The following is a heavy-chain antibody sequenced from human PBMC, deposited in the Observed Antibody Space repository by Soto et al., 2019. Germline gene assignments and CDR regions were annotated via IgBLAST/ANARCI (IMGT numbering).Heavy chain of an antibody. J-gene: IGHJ5*02. CDR1: GFTFSSYS. Sequence: GGSLRLSCAASGFTFSSYSMNWVRQAPGKGLEWVSYISSSSSTIYYADSVKGRFTISRDNARNSLYLQMNSLRDEDTAVYYCARKGGEDYYDSSGLNWFDPWGQGTLVTVSS. CDR3: ARKGGEDYYDSSGLNWFDP. D-gene: IGHD3-22*01. V-gene: IGHV3-48*02. CDR2: ISSSSSTI.